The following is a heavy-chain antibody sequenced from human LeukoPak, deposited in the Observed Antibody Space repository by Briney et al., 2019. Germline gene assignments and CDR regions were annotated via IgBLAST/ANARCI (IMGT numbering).Heavy chain of an antibody. CDR1: GFTFSTYA. V-gene: IGHV3-23*01. CDR3: VRDRCDRTTCPEV. J-gene: IGHJ4*02. CDR2: ISGSGGST. Sequence: GGSLRLSCTASGFTFSTYAMSWVRQAPGEGLEWVSGISGSGGSTYYTDSVKGRFTISRDNSKNTLHLQMSSLRAEDTALYYCVRDRCDRTTCPEVWGQGTLVTVSS. D-gene: IGHD2-2*01.